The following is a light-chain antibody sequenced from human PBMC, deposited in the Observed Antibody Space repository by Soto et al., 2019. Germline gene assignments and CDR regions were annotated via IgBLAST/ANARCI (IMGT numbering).Light chain of an antibody. CDR3: ISYTTSSTHRV. CDR1: RSDVGGYNY. V-gene: IGLV2-14*01. J-gene: IGLJ3*02. CDR2: EVS. Sequence: QSALTQPASVSGSTGQSITISCTGTRSDVGGYNYVSWYQQHPGNAPKLMIYEVSNRPSGVSNRFSGSKSGNTASLTISGLQAEDEADYYCISYTTSSTHRVLGGGTKVTVL.